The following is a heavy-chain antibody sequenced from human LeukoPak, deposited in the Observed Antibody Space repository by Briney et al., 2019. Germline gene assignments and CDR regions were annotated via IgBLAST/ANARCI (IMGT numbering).Heavy chain of an antibody. CDR2: IYTGGTP. D-gene: IGHD6-13*01. Sequence: GGSLRLSCVASGFTINNNYITWVRQAPGKGLEWVSVIYTGGTPYYADSVKGRFTISRDISKNTVYLQMNSLRAEDTAVYYCARGAATGPTLGLDYWGQGTLVTVSS. CDR1: GFTINNNY. J-gene: IGHJ4*02. V-gene: IGHV3-53*01. CDR3: ARGAATGPTLGLDY.